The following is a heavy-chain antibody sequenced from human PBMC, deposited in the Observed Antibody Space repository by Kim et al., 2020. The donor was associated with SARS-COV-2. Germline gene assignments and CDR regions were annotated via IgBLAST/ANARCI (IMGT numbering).Heavy chain of an antibody. CDR3: ARSPYGCSSTSCYYFDY. Sequence: ASVKVSCKASGYTFTGYYMHWVRQAPGQGLEWMGRINPNSGGTNYAQKFQGRVTMTRDTSISTAYMELSRLRSDDTVMYYCARSPYGCSSTSCYYFDYWGQGTLVTVSS. CDR2: INPNSGGT. CDR1: GYTFTGYY. V-gene: IGHV1-2*05. D-gene: IGHD2-2*01. J-gene: IGHJ4*02.